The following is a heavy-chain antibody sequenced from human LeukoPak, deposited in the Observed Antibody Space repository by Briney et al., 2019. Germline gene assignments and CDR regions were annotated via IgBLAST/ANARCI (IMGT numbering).Heavy chain of an antibody. V-gene: IGHV1-24*01. CDR3: ATGGVDIVVVPDHDAFDI. Sequence: ASVKVSCKASGYTFTGYYMHWVRQAPGKGLEWMGGFDPEDGETIYAQKFQGRVTMTEDTSTDTAYMELSSLRSEDTAVYYCATGGVDIVVVPDHDAFDIWGQGTMVTVSS. J-gene: IGHJ3*02. D-gene: IGHD2-2*01. CDR2: FDPEDGET. CDR1: GYTFTGYY.